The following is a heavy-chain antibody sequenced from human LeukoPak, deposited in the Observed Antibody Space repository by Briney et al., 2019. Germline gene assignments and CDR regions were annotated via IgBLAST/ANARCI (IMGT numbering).Heavy chain of an antibody. J-gene: IGHJ4*02. Sequence: GGSLRLSCATSGFIFSRYWMAWVRQAPGKGLEWVANIRGDSGEYFYADSVKGRFTISRDNAKNSLYLHMNSLRPEDTAVYYCAHNQDYRFEYWGQGTLVTVSS. CDR2: IRGDSGEY. CDR1: GFIFSRYW. CDR3: AHNQDYRFEY. V-gene: IGHV3-7*01. D-gene: IGHD3-16*01.